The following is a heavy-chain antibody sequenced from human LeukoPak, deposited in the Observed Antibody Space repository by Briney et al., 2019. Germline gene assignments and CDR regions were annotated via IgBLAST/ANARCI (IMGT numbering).Heavy chain of an antibody. D-gene: IGHD3-3*01. J-gene: IGHJ4*02. CDR3: ATSNFWSCYCDY. CDR2: FDPEDGET. CDR1: GYTLTELS. Sequence: EASVKVSCKVSGYTLTELSMHWVRQAPGKGLEWMGGFDPEDGETIYAQKFQGRVTMTEDTSTDTAYMELSSLRSEDTAVYYCATSNFWSCYCDYWGQGTLVTVSS. V-gene: IGHV1-24*01.